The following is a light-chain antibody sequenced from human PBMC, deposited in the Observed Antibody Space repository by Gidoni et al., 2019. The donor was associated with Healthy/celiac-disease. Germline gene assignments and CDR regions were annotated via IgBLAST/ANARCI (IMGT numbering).Light chain of an antibody. CDR2: DVS. J-gene: IGLJ1*01. Sequence: QSALTQPASVSGSPVQSITISCPGTRSDVAGYNYVSWYQQHPGKAPKLMIYDVSNRPSGVSNRFSGSKSGNTASLTISGLQAEDEADYYCSSYTSSSTLVGTGTKVTVL. V-gene: IGLV2-14*03. CDR1: RSDVAGYNY. CDR3: SSYTSSSTL.